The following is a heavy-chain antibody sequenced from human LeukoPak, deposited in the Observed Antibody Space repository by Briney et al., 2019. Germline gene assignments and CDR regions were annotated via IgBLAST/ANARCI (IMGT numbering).Heavy chain of an antibody. CDR2: INHNGNVN. V-gene: IGHV3-7*03. CDR1: GLSFRDAW. D-gene: IGHD3-16*01. J-gene: IGHJ6*02. CDR3: ARGGGLDV. Sequence: GGSLRLSCAASGLSFRDAWMNWARQAPGKGLEWVASINHNGNVNYYVDSVKGRFTISRDNAKNSLYLQMSNLRAEDTAVYFCARGGGLDVWGQGATVTVSS.